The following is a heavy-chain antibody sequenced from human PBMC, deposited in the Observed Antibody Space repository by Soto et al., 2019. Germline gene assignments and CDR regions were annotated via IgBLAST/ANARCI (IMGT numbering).Heavy chain of an antibody. D-gene: IGHD3-3*01. J-gene: IGHJ3*02. Sequence: QVQLVESGGGVVQPGRSLRLSCAASGFTFSSYAMHWVRQAPGKGLEWVAVISYDGSNKYYADSVKGRFTISRDNSKNARYVQMNSLRAEEAAGYYCAGGTLRFLEWGDAFDIWGQGTMVTVSS. V-gene: IGHV3-30-3*01. CDR1: GFTFSSYA. CDR2: ISYDGSNK. CDR3: AGGTLRFLEWGDAFDI.